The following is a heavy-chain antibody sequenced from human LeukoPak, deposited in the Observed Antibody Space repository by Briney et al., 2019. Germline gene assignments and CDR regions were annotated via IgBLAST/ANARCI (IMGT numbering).Heavy chain of an antibody. V-gene: IGHV3-13*01. CDR3: ARQSTPHGNFDY. J-gene: IGHJ4*02. CDR2: IGTAGDT. CDR1: GFTLSSYA. Sequence: GGSLRLSCAASGFTLSSYAMHWVRQPAGKGLEWVSAIGTAGDTFYPGSVKGRFTISRENAKKSLFLQVNSLRVEDTAVYYCARQSTPHGNFDYWGQGTLVTVSS. D-gene: IGHD1-26*01.